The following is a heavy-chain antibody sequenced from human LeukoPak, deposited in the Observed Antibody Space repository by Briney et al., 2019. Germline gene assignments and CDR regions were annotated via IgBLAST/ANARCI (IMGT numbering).Heavy chain of an antibody. Sequence: PSETLSLTCTVSGASISNYYWSWIRQPPGKGLEWIGYIYFSGSTNYSPSLKSRVTISVDTSKSQFSLKLSSVTAADTAVYYCAKDPSDLGGSGSYNYFDCWGQGTLVTVSS. CDR1: GASISNYY. CDR2: IYFSGST. D-gene: IGHD3-10*01. J-gene: IGHJ4*02. CDR3: AKDPSDLGGSGSYNYFDC. V-gene: IGHV4-59*01.